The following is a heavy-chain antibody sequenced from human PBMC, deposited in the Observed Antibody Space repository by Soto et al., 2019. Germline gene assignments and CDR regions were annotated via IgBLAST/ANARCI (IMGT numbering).Heavy chain of an antibody. CDR3: ARGVRYYST. CDR1: GGSFSGYY. V-gene: IGHV4-34*01. CDR2: INHSGST. D-gene: IGHD3-10*01. Sequence: SETLSLTCAVYGGSFSGYYWSWIRQPPGKGLEWIGEINHSGSTNYNPSLKSRVTISVDTSKNQFSLKLSSVTAADTAVYYCARGVRYYSTWGQGTLVTVSS. J-gene: IGHJ5*02.